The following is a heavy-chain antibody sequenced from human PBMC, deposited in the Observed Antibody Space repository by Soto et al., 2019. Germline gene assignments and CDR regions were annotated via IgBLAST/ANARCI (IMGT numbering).Heavy chain of an antibody. V-gene: IGHV1-69*13. CDR3: ARDSSGRLRPFDY. J-gene: IGHJ4*02. D-gene: IGHD1-26*01. CDR1: GGTFSSYA. Sequence: SVKVSCKASGGTFSSYAISWVRQAPGQGLEWTGGIIPIFGTANYAQKFQGRVTITADESTSTAYMELSSLRSEDTAVYYCARDSSGRLRPFDYWGQGTLVTVSS. CDR2: IIPIFGTA.